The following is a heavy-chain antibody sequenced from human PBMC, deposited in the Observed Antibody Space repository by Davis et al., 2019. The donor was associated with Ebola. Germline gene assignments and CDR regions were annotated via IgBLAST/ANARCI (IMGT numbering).Heavy chain of an antibody. D-gene: IGHD3-9*01. Sequence: GESLKISCVASGVTFSTYWMNWVRQAPGKGLEWVSYISSSSSTIYYADSVKGRFTISRDNAKNSLYLQMNSLRDEDTAVYYCARDSYDILTGSIPVGYWGQGTLVTVSS. V-gene: IGHV3-48*02. CDR2: ISSSSSTI. CDR3: ARDSYDILTGSIPVGY. J-gene: IGHJ4*02. CDR1: GVTFSTYW.